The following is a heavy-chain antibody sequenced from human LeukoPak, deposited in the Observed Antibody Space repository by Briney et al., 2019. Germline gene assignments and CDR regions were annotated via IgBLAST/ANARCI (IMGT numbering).Heavy chain of an antibody. CDR1: GGSISSSSYY. D-gene: IGHD3-10*01. V-gene: IGHV4-39*01. CDR2: IYYSGST. Sequence: PSETLSLTCTVSGGSISSSSYYSGWIRQPPGKGLEWIGSIYYSGSTYYNPSLKSRVTISVDTSKNQFSLKLSSVTAADTAVYYCARLSGSGSYFSSVIYFDYWGQGTLVTVSS. J-gene: IGHJ4*02. CDR3: ARLSGSGSYFSSVIYFDY.